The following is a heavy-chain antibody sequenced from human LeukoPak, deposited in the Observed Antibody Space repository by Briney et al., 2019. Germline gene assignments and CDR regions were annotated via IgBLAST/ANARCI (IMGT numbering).Heavy chain of an antibody. Sequence: GGSLRLSCAASGFTVSSNYMSWVRQAPGKGLEWVSIFYSGGSTYYADPVKGRFTISRDSSKNTVYLQMNSLRAEDTAVYYCARDGSSWFDYWGQGTLVTVSS. D-gene: IGHD6-13*01. CDR2: FYSGGST. V-gene: IGHV3-66*02. CDR3: ARDGSSWFDY. CDR1: GFTVSSNY. J-gene: IGHJ5*01.